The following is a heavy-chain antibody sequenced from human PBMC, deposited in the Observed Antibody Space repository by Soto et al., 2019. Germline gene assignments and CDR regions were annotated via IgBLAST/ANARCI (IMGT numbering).Heavy chain of an antibody. CDR3: ARGVSWGHFDN. V-gene: IGHV3-7*05. CDR2: IKFDGSQS. J-gene: IGHJ4*02. CDR1: GFTFSSYW. D-gene: IGHD7-27*01. Sequence: GGSLRLSCVMSGFTFSSYWVGWVRQAPGKGLEWVASIKFDGSQSRYVDSVKGRFTISRDNAKNSLYLQMNSLRAEDTAVYYCARGVSWGHFDNWGQGTLVTVSS.